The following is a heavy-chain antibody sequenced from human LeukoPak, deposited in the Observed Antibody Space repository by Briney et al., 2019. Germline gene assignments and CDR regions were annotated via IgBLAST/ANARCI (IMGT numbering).Heavy chain of an antibody. V-gene: IGHV3-23*01. CDR2: ISGSGGST. CDR3: AKLTGTSWVVVIIAYFQH. CDR1: GFTFSSYA. D-gene: IGHD3-22*01. J-gene: IGHJ1*01. Sequence: GGSLRLSCAASGFTFSSYAMSWVRQAPGKGLEWVSGISGSGGSTYYADSVKGRFTISRDNSKNTLYLQMNSLRAEDTAVYYCAKLTGTSWVVVIIAYFQHWGQGTLVTVSS.